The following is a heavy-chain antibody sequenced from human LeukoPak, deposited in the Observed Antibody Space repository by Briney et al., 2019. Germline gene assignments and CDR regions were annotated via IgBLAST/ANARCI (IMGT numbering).Heavy chain of an antibody. D-gene: IGHD6-19*01. CDR3: VRGGPNKSGWTLDY. V-gene: IGHV1-3*01. Sequence: ASVKVSCKASGYTLTNYAIHWVRQAPGQRLEWMGWFNSDTGNTEYSQKFQGRVSISRDTSANTAYMELNRLRPEDTAVFYCVRGGPNKSGWTLDYWGQGTLVTVSS. CDR1: GYTLTNYA. CDR2: FNSDTGNT. J-gene: IGHJ4*02.